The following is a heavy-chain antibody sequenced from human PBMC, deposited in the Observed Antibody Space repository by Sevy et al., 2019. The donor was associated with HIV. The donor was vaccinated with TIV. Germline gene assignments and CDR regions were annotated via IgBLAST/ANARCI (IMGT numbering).Heavy chain of an antibody. V-gene: IGHV3-73*01. CDR1: GFTFSGSA. Sequence: GGSLRLSCAASGFTFSGSAMHWVRQASAKGLEWVGRIRMKANAYATSYATSVKGRFTVSRDDSKNTAYLQMNNLKTEDTALYHCAYSGSSSEGYYFDYWGQGTLDTVSS. J-gene: IGHJ4*02. CDR2: IRMKANAYAT. CDR3: AYSGSSSEGYYFDY. D-gene: IGHD1-26*01.